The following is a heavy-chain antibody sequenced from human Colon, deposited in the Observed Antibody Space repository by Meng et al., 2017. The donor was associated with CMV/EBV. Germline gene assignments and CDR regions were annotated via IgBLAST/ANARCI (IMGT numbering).Heavy chain of an antibody. J-gene: IGHJ5*02. D-gene: IGHD4/OR15-4a*01. CDR1: GGSIRSGDFY. Sequence: SETLSLTCTVSGGSIRSGDFYWSWIRQAPGRGLEWLGYIYNSDNTYYNLTLKSRLIISADTSKNQFSLKLGSVTAADTAVYYCDRETMAEVGLTVDPWGQGTLVTVSS. V-gene: IGHV4-30-4*01. CDR2: IYNSDNT. CDR3: DRETMAEVGLTVDP.